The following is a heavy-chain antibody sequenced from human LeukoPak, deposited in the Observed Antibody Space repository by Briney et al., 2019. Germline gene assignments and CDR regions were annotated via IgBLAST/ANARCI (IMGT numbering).Heavy chain of an antibody. J-gene: IGHJ4*02. CDR1: GGSISSGGYY. D-gene: IGHD6-6*01. CDR2: IYHSGST. V-gene: IGHV4-30-2*01. Sequence: PSQTLSLTCTVSGGSISSGGYYWSWIRQPPGTGLEWIGYIYHSGSTYYNPSLKSRVTISVDRSKNQFSLKLSSVTAADTAVYYCAGTIAARRARRFDYWGQGTLVTVSS. CDR3: AGTIAARRARRFDY.